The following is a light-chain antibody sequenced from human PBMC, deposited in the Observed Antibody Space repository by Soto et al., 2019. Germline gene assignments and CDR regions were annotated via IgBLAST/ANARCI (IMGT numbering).Light chain of an antibody. CDR1: SSDIGAYNF. V-gene: IGLV2-8*01. J-gene: IGLJ1*01. CDR2: EVS. Sequence: QSALTQPPSASGSPGQSVTISCTGTSSDIGAYNFVSWYQQHPGKAPKLMIYEVSNRPSGVPDRFSGSKSGDTASLTVSGLQAEDEADYFCSSYAGSNSFVFGSGTQVTVL. CDR3: SSYAGSNSFV.